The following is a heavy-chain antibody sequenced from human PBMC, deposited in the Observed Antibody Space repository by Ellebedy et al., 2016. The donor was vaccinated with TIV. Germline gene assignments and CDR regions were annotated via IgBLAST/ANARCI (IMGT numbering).Heavy chain of an antibody. CDR1: GYSFTGYY. V-gene: IGHV1-2*06. J-gene: IGHJ4*02. D-gene: IGHD3-22*01. CDR3: AKDRFPYYDSSGTTGYFDC. Sequence: AASVKVSCKASGYSFTGYYIHWVRQAPGQGLEWMGRINPDRGDTKYPQSFQVRVSMTRDTSSSTAYMELSGLTSDDTAIYYCAKDRFPYYDSSGTTGYFDCWGQGTLVTVSS. CDR2: INPDRGDT.